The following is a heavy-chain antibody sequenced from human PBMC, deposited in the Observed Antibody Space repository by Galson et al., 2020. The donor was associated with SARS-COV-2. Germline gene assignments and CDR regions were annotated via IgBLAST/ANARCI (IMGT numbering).Heavy chain of an antibody. CDR3: MGYGGNSG. CDR2: FSGAGTT. V-gene: IGHV3-53*01. D-gene: IGHD4-17*01. CDR1: GLSVSTNH. Sequence: GESLKISCAASGLSVSTNHVSWVRQAPGKGLEWVSVFSGAGTTSYADTVRGRFTISRDNSKNTAYLQMNSLRAEDTAVYYCMGYGGNSGWGQGTTVTVSS. J-gene: IGHJ6*02.